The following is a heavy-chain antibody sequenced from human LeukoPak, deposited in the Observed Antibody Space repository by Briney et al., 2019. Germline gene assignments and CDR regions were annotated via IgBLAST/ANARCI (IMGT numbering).Heavy chain of an antibody. V-gene: IGHV1-69*05. CDR1: GGTFSSYA. CDR3: ARGSYYYGSGWAAFDI. D-gene: IGHD3-10*01. Sequence: GASVKVSCKASGGTFSSYAISRVRQAPGQGLEWMGGIIPIFGTANYAQKFQGRVTITTDESTSTAYMELSSLRSEDTAVYYCARGSYYYGSGWAAFDIWGQGTMVTVSS. J-gene: IGHJ3*02. CDR2: IIPIFGTA.